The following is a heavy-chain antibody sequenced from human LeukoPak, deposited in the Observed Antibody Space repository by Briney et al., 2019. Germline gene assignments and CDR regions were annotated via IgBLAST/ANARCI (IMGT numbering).Heavy chain of an antibody. D-gene: IGHD2-8*01. CDR2: IKPNSGDT. J-gene: IGHJ4*02. CDR1: GYTFTDYH. CDR3: ATLMAHLDY. Sequence: APVKVSCKAFGYTFTDYHMHWVRQPPGQGLEWMGWIKPNSGDTNYAQKFQGRVTMTRDTTISTAYMELSRLRSDDTAVFYCATLMAHLDYWGQGTLVTVSS. V-gene: IGHV1-2*02.